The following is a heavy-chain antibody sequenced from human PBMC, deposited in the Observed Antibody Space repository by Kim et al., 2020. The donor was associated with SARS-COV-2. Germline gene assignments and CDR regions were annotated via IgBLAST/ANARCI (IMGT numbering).Heavy chain of an antibody. CDR1: GFTFSSYA. CDR3: ARKRRAAGSPASPFDP. CDR2: MSYDGSKK. V-gene: IGHV3-30*04. J-gene: IGHJ5*02. Sequence: GGSLRLSCTASGFTFSSYAMHWVRQAPGKGLEWVAAMSYDGSKKYYADSVKGRFTISRDNSKNTLYLQMNSLRDEDTAVYHCARKRRAAGSPASPFDPWGQGTLVIVSS. D-gene: IGHD1-26*01.